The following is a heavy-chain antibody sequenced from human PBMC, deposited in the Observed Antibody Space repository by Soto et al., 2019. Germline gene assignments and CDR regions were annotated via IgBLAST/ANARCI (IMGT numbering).Heavy chain of an antibody. J-gene: IGHJ4*02. Sequence: GGSLRLSCAASGFTFSSYWMSWVRQAPGKWLEWVANIKQDGSEKYYVDSVKGRFTISRDNAKNSLYLQMNSLRAEDTAVYYCAREEPSWCVYCSSDVSYYFDYWGQGXLLTVYS. CDR3: AREEPSWCVYCSSDVSYYFDY. CDR2: IKQDGSEK. V-gene: IGHV3-7*01. CDR1: GFTFSSYW. D-gene: IGHD6-6*01.